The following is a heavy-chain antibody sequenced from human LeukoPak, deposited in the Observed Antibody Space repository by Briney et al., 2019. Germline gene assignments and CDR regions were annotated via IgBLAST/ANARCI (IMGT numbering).Heavy chain of an antibody. Sequence: PGGSLRLSCVASRFTFSSYSMNSVRQAPGNGLEWVSSISSSSSYIYYADSVKGRFTISRDNAKNSLYLQMNCLRAEDTAVYYCVRDDCPRCGMDVWGQGTTVTVSS. V-gene: IGHV3-21*01. CDR2: ISSSSSYI. J-gene: IGHJ6*02. CDR1: RFTFSSYS. D-gene: IGHD2-15*01. CDR3: VRDDCPRCGMDV.